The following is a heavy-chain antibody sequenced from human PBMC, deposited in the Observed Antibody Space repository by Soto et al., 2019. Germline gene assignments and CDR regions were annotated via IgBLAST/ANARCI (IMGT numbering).Heavy chain of an antibody. CDR2: ISSSGSTI. V-gene: IGHV3-48*03. Sequence: GGSLRLSCAASGFTFSSYEMNWVRQAPGKGLEWVSCISSSGSTIYYADSVKGRFTISRDNAKNSLYLQMNSLRAEDTAVYYCAREGLFGRYGSADYWGQGTLVPVSS. D-gene: IGHD3-10*01. CDR1: GFTFSSYE. J-gene: IGHJ4*02. CDR3: AREGLFGRYGSADY.